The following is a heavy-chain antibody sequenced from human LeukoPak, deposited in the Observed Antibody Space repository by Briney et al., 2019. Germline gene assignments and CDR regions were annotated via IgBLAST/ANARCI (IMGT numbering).Heavy chain of an antibody. CDR3: AAAQGDPSLFDY. Sequence: SVKVSCKASGGTFSSYAISWVRQAPGQGLEWMGRIIPIFGTANYAQKFQGRVTITTDESTSTAYMELSSLRAEDTAVYYCAAAQGDPSLFDYWGQGTLVTVSS. D-gene: IGHD3-16*01. V-gene: IGHV1-69*05. J-gene: IGHJ4*02. CDR2: IIPIFGTA. CDR1: GGTFSSYA.